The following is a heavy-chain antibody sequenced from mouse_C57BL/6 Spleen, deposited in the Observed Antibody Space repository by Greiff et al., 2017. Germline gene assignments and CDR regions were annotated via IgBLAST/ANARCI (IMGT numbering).Heavy chain of an antibody. V-gene: IGHV1-64*01. D-gene: IGHD1-1*01. J-gene: IGHJ1*03. CDR2: IHPNSGST. CDR1: GYTFTSYW. CDR3: ARRRCYYYGSSDWYFDV. Sequence: QVQLQQPGAELVKPGASVKLSCKASGYTFTSYWMHWVKQRPGQGLEWIGMIHPNSGSTNYNEKFKSKATLTVDKSSSTAYMQLSSLTSEESAVYYCARRRCYYYGSSDWYFDVWGTGTTVTVSS.